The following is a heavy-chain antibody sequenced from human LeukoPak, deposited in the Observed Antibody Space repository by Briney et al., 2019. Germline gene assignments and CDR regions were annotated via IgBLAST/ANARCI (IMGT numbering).Heavy chain of an antibody. D-gene: IGHD6-13*01. Sequence: GGSLRLSCAAYTFTFSDYHMSWLRQAPGKGLQWVSYISSSGSHTNYADSVKGRFTISRDNAKNSLYLQMKSLRAEDTAVYYCARDSSPEILVHFDYWGLGTPVTVSS. J-gene: IGHJ4*02. CDR3: ARDSSPEILVHFDY. CDR1: TFTFSDYH. CDR2: ISSSGSHT. V-gene: IGHV3-11*05.